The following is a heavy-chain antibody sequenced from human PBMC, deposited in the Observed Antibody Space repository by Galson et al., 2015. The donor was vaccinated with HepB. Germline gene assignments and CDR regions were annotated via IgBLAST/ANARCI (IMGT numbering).Heavy chain of an antibody. CDR3: ARDRMGYCSSTSCYGGFL. CDR1: GDTFSSYA. Sequence: SVKVSCKASGDTFSSYAISWVRQAPGQGLEWMGGIIPIFGTANYAQKFQGRVTITADKSTSTAYMELSSLRSEDTAVYYCARDRMGYCSSTSCYGGFLWGQGTLVTVSS. CDR2: IIPIFGTA. V-gene: IGHV1-69*06. J-gene: IGHJ4*02. D-gene: IGHD2-2*01.